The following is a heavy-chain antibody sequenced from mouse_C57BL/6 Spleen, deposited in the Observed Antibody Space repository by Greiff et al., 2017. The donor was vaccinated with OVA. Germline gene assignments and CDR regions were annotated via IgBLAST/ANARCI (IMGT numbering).Heavy chain of an antibody. CDR2: ISYDGSN. CDR1: GYSITSGYY. J-gene: IGHJ4*01. V-gene: IGHV3-6*01. CDR3: AREQSYAMDY. Sequence: EVQVVESGPGLVKPSQSLSLTCSVTGYSITSGYYWNWIRQFPGNKLEWMGYISYDGSNNYNPSLKNRISITRDTSKNQFFLKLNSVTTEDTATYYCAREQSYAMDYWGQGTSVTVSS.